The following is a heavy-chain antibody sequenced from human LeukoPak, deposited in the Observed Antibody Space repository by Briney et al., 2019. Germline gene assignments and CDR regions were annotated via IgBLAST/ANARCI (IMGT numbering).Heavy chain of an antibody. D-gene: IGHD6-13*01. CDR1: GGSFSGYY. J-gene: IGHJ2*01. Sequence: KPSETLSLTCAVYGGSFSGYYWSWIRQPPGKGLEWIGEINHSGSTNYNPSLKSRVTISVDTSKNQFSLELSSVTAADTAVYYCARGPRIAAAGTGRYFDLWGRGTLVTVSS. CDR2: INHSGST. CDR3: ARGPRIAAAGTGRYFDL. V-gene: IGHV4-34*01.